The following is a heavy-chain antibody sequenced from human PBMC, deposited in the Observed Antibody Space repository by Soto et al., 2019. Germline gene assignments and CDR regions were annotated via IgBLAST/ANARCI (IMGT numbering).Heavy chain of an antibody. CDR3: ARAVGVGATYNWFDP. CDR2: IYHSGST. CDR1: GGSISSGGYS. V-gene: IGHV4-30-2*01. Sequence: PSETLSLTCAVSGGSISSGGYSWSWIRQPPGKGLEWIGYIYHSGSTYYNPSLKSRVTISVDRSKNQFSLKLGSVTAADTAVYYCARAVGVGATYNWFDPWGQGTLVTVSS. D-gene: IGHD1-26*01. J-gene: IGHJ5*02.